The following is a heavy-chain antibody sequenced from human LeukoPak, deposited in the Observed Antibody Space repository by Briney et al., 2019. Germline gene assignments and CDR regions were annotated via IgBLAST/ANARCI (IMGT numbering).Heavy chain of an antibody. CDR3: GRAFIVVKAAAINGPINWFDP. CDR2: INPSDSSA. CDR1: GYTFTNYY. D-gene: IGHD2-2*02. J-gene: IGHJ5*02. Sequence: VASVKVSCKASGYTFTNYYIHWVRQAPGQGLEWMGMINPSDSSATYPQKFQGRVTMTRDTTTSTVYMELSSLRSEDTAVYYCGRAFIVVKAAAINGPINWFDPWGQGTLVTVSS. V-gene: IGHV1-46*01.